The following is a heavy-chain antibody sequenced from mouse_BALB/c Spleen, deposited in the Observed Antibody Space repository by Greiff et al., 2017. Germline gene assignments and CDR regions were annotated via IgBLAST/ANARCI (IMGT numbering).Heavy chain of an antibody. CDR1: GYTFTDYN. CDR2: IYPYNGGT. J-gene: IGHJ2*01. V-gene: IGHV1S29*02. CDR3: ARRWNYGSSWDY. D-gene: IGHD1-1*01. Sequence: EVQLQQSGPELVKPGASVKISCKASGYTFTDYNMHWVKQSHGKSLEWIGYIYPYNGGTGYNQKFKSKATLTVDNSSSTAYMELRSLTSEDSAVYYCARRWNYGSSWDYWGQGTTLTVSS.